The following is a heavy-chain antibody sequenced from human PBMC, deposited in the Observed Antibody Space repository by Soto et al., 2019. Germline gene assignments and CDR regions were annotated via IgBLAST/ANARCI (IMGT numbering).Heavy chain of an antibody. V-gene: IGHV3-23*01. D-gene: IGHD6-6*01. CDR2: ISGSDDST. J-gene: IGHJ4*02. Sequence: EVQLLESGGGLVQPGVSLRLSCAASGFTFSSYAMSWVRQAPGKGLEWVSVISGSDDSTYYADSVKGRFTISRDNSKNTLYLQLNSLRAEDTVVYYCANRSSSSTFDYWGQGTLVTVSS. CDR1: GFTFSSYA. CDR3: ANRSSSSTFDY.